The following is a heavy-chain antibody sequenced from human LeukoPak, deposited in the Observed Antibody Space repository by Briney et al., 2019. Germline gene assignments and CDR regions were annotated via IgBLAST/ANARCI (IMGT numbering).Heavy chain of an antibody. D-gene: IGHD1-26*01. V-gene: IGHV3-48*01. Sequence: GGSLRLSCAASGFTFSDYSMNWVRQAPGKGLEWVSCISSSSSTIFYAASEKGRFTISRDNAKNSLYLQMDSLRAEDTAVYYCASRVGALEYWGQGTLVTVSS. CDR2: ISSSSSTI. CDR3: ASRVGALEY. J-gene: IGHJ4*02. CDR1: GFTFSDYS.